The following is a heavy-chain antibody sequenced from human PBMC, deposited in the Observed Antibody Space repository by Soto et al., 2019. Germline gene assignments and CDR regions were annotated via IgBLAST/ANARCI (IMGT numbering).Heavy chain of an antibody. V-gene: IGHV4-59*08. CDR2: IYYSGST. J-gene: IGHJ4*02. Sequence: SETLSLTCTVSGGSISSYYWSWIRQPPGKGLEWIGYIYYSGSTNYNPSLKSRVTISVDTSKNRFSLKLSSVTAADTAVYYCARRGDTALDYCGQGTLVTVSS. CDR1: GGSISSYY. CDR3: ARRGDTALDY. D-gene: IGHD5-18*01.